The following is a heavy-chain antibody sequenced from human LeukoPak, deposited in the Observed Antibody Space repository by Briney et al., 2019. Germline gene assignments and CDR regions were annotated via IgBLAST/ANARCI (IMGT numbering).Heavy chain of an antibody. D-gene: IGHD2-8*01. CDR3: TTRGLMVYALVDV. CDR2: IKSKTDGGTT. V-gene: IGHV3-15*01. J-gene: IGHJ6*04. Sequence: GGSLRLSCAASGFTFSSYSMNWVRQAPGKGLEWVGRIKSKTDGGTTDYAAPVKGRFTISRDDSKNTLYLQMNSLKTEDTAVYYCTTRGLMVYALVDVWGKGTTVTVSS. CDR1: GFTFSSYS.